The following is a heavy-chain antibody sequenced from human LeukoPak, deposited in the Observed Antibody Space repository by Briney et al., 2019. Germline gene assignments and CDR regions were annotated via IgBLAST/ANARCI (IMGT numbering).Heavy chain of an antibody. CDR1: GFTFTSSA. CDR2: IVVGSGNT. D-gene: IGHD3-16*02. J-gene: IGHJ3*02. Sequence: ASVKVSCKASGFTFTSSAMQWVRQVRGQRLEWIGWIVVGSGNTNYAQKFQERVTTTRDMSTSTAYMELSSLRSEDTAVYYCAVDVGGVSSDAFDIWGQGTLVTVSS. CDR3: AVDVGGVSSDAFDI. V-gene: IGHV1-58*02.